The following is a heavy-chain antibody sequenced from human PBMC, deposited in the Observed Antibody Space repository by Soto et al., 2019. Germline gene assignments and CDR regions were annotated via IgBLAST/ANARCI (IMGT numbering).Heavy chain of an antibody. CDR2: ISGSGGST. Sequence: GGSLRLSCAAFGFTFSSYAMSWVHQAPGKRLEWVSAISGSGGSTYYAGSAKGRFTISRDNSKTTLYLQMNSLRAEDTAVYYCANVVGATKGFDYWGQGTLVTVSS. CDR1: GFTFSSYA. CDR3: ANVVGATKGFDY. D-gene: IGHD1-26*01. V-gene: IGHV3-23*01. J-gene: IGHJ4*02.